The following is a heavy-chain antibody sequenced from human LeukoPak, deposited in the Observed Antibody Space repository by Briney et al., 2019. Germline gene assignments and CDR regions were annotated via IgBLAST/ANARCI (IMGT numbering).Heavy chain of an antibody. CDR3: VRETYYHDSSGYEVIGNFDY. Sequence: GRSLRLSCAASGFTFRTYAIRWVRQAPGKGLEWVAVVSSDGNTKFYGDSVKGRFIISRDNSENTLFLQMNSLRPEDTAVYYCVRETYYHDSSGYEVIGNFDYWGQGTLVAVSS. V-gene: IGHV3-30-3*01. D-gene: IGHD3-22*01. CDR1: GFTFRTYA. J-gene: IGHJ4*02. CDR2: VSSDGNTK.